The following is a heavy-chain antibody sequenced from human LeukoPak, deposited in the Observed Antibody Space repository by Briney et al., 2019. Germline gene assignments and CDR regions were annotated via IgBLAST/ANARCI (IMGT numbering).Heavy chain of an antibody. CDR3: AKDVRYDSSGIFDY. Sequence: GGSLRLSCAASGFTFSGYAMSWGRQAPGKRLEWASSISGSGGSTHDAHSVKGRFTTSRANSKNTLYLQMNSLRAEDTAVYFCAKDVRYDSSGIFDYWGQGTLVTVFS. CDR2: ISGSGGST. J-gene: IGHJ4*02. V-gene: IGHV3-23*01. CDR1: GFTFSGYA. D-gene: IGHD3-22*01.